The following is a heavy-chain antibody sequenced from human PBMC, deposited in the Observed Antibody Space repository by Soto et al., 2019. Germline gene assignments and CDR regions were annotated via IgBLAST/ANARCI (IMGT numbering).Heavy chain of an antibody. J-gene: IGHJ5*02. CDR2: TYYRSNWRR. D-gene: IGHD6-19*01. CDR3: ARGVAGSGLDL. Sequence: SQTLSLTCAISGDSVSSNTAAWNWIRSSPSRGLEWLGRTYYRSNWRRDYAVSVKSRITVNPDTSKNHFSLQLNSVTPDDTAVYYCARGVAGSGLDLWGQGTLVTVSS. V-gene: IGHV6-1*01. CDR1: GDSVSSNTAA.